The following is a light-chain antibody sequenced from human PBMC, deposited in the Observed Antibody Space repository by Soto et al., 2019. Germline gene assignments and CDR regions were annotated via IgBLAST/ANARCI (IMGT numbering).Light chain of an antibody. CDR3: QQYGSSSYT. CDR1: QSVSSSY. J-gene: IGKJ2*01. CDR2: GAS. V-gene: IGKV3-20*01. Sequence: EIVLTQSPGTLSLSPGERATLSCRASQSVSSSYLAWYQQKPGQAPRLLIYGASNRATGIPDRFSGSRSGTDFTLTISRLEPEDFAVYYCQQYGSSSYTLGEGTKLEIK.